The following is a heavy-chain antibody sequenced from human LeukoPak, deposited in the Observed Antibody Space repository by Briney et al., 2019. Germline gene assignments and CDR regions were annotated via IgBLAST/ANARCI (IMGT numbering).Heavy chain of an antibody. V-gene: IGHV1-2*02. D-gene: IGHD6-13*01. CDR3: ARVAQQLVRSFDY. CDR1: GYTFTGYY. CDR2: INPNSGGT. J-gene: IGHJ4*02. Sequence: ASVKVSCKASGYTFTGYYMHWVRQAPGQGLEWMGWINPNSGGTNYAQKFQGRVTMTGDTYIRTAYMELSRLRSDDTAVYYCARVAQQLVRSFDYWGQGTLVTVSS.